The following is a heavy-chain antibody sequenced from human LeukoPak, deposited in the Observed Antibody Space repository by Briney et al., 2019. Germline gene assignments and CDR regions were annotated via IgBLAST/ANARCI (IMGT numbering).Heavy chain of an antibody. J-gene: IGHJ4*02. V-gene: IGHV1-2*02. CDR2: INPNSGGT. CDR3: ARSGDGYNYLDY. D-gene: IGHD5-24*01. Sequence: ASVKVSCKASGYTFTGYYMHWVRQAPGQGLEWMGWINPNSGGTNYAQKFQGRVTMTRDTSISTAYMELGRLRSDDTAVYYCARSGDGYNYLDYWGQGTLVTVSS. CDR1: GYTFTGYY.